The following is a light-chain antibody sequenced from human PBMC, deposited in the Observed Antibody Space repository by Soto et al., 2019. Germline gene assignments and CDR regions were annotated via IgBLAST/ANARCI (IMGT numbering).Light chain of an antibody. J-gene: IGKJ4*01. Sequence: DIPMTQSPSSLSASVGDRVTITCQARQGIDIYLNWYQQKPGKAPKLLIYDASILEAGVPSRFSGSGSGTDFTFTISSLQAEDIATYYCQQYDYLPPTFGGGTKVDIK. CDR1: QGIDIY. V-gene: IGKV1-33*01. CDR3: QQYDYLPPT. CDR2: DAS.